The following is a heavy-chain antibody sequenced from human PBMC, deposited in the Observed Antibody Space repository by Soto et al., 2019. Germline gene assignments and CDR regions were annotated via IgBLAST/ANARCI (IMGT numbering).Heavy chain of an antibody. V-gene: IGHV4-30-4*01. J-gene: IGHJ3*02. CDR3: ARRWGYAFDI. CDR2: IYYSGST. D-gene: IGHD1-26*01. Sequence: TLSPPRTFSCGSLNRGDFYWSCIRQPPGKGLEWIGYIYYSGSTYYNPSLKSRVTISVDTSKNQFSLKLSSVTAADTAVYYCARRWGYAFDIWGQGTMVTVSS. CDR1: CGSLNRGDFY.